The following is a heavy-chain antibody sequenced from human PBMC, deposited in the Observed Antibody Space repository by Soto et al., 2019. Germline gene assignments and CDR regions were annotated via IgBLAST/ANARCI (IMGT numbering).Heavy chain of an antibody. J-gene: IGHJ6*02. Sequence: EVQLVDSGGGLVQPGGSLRLSCVASGFTSSTYSMNWVRQAPGKGLEWVSYISSGSGTIYYAHSVKGRFTTSRDNAKNSIFSQMNSLRDEDTSVSYCARDSGSGTISDMDVWGQGTTVPVAS. CDR2: ISSGSGTI. CDR3: ARDSGSGTISDMDV. V-gene: IGHV3-48*02. CDR1: GFTSSTYS. D-gene: IGHD3-10*01.